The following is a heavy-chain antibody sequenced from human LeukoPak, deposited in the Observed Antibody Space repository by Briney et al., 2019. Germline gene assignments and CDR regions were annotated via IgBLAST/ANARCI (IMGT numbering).Heavy chain of an antibody. Sequence: SETLCLTCTVSGGSISSYYWSWIRQPPGKGLEWIGYIYYSGSTNYNPSLKSRVTISVDTSKNQFSLKLSSVTAADTAVYYCARNSGSSWGQGTLVTVSS. CDR3: ARNSGSS. J-gene: IGHJ5*02. CDR1: GGSISSYY. V-gene: IGHV4-59*01. D-gene: IGHD3-10*01. CDR2: IYYSGST.